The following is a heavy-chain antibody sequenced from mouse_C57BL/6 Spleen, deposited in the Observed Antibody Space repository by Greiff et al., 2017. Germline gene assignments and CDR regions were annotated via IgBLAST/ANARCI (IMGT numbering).Heavy chain of an antibody. CDR1: GFTFSSYA. CDR3: AREGHYDYAWFAY. CDR2: ISDGGSYT. V-gene: IGHV5-4*01. J-gene: IGHJ3*01. Sequence: EVHLVESGGGLVKPGGSLKLSCAASGFTFSSYAMSWVRQTPEKRLEWVATISDGGSYTYYPDNVKGRFTISRDNAKNNLYLQMSHLKSEDTAMYYGAREGHYDYAWFAYWGQGTLVTVSA. D-gene: IGHD2-4*01.